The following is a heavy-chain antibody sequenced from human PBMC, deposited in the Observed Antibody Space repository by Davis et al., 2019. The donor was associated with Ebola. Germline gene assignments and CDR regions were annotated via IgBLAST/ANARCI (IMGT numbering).Heavy chain of an antibody. D-gene: IGHD6-19*01. Sequence: GESLKISCAASGFTFSTYTMTWVRQAPGKGLEWVSSISISSTLIYYADSVRGRFTVSRDNAKNSLSLQMDSLRAEDTAVYYCAGGESGWDASDIWGRETMVIVSS. CDR2: ISISSTLI. V-gene: IGHV3-21*01. CDR3: AGGESGWDASDI. CDR1: GFTFSTYT. J-gene: IGHJ3*02.